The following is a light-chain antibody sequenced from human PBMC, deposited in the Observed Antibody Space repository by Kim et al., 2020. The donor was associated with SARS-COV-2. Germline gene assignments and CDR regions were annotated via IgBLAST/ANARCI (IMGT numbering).Light chain of an antibody. J-gene: IGKJ1*01. V-gene: IGKV2-28*01. CDR3: MRALQTPPT. CDR2: LGS. CDR1: QNLLHSNGYNY. Sequence: DIVMTQSPLSLPVTPGEPASISCRSSQNLLHSNGYNYLDWYLQKPGQSPQLLIYLGSNRASGVPDRFSGSGSGTDFTLKISRVEAEDVGVYYCMRALQTPPTFGQGTKVDIK.